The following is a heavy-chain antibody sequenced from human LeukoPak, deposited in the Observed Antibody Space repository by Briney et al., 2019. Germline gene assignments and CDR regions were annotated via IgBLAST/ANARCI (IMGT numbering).Heavy chain of an antibody. V-gene: IGHV3-7*01. J-gene: IGHJ4*02. CDR3: AKAKGSIATDY. D-gene: IGHD6-6*01. CDR2: IKHDGSEK. CDR1: GFTFTNYW. Sequence: GGSLRLSCAASGFTFTNYWMSWVRQAPGEGLEWVANIKHDGSEKYYVDSVKGRFTISRDNAKNSLYLQMNNLRAEDTAVYYCAKAKGSIATDYWGQGTLVTVSS.